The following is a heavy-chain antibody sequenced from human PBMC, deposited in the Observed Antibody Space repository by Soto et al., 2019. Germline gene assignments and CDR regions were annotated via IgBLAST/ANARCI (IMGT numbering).Heavy chain of an antibody. CDR1: GFTVSTYG. CDR3: TGEVASGD. Sequence: ESGGGVVQPGRSLRLSCAVSGFTVSTYGMHWVRQAPGKGLEWVAVISRDGGTKYYADSVKGRFTISRDNSRNTLFLEMNSLRGDDMAVYYCTGEVASGDWGQGTLVTVSS. CDR2: ISRDGGTK. D-gene: IGHD2-8*02. V-gene: IGHV3-30*03. J-gene: IGHJ4*02.